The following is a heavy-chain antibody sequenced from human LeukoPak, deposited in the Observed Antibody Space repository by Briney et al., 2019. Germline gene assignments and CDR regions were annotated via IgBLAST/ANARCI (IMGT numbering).Heavy chain of an antibody. Sequence: GASVKVSCKASGYTFTTYAVHWVRQAPGQRLEWMGWINADNGNTKYSQKFQGRVTITRDTSASTAYMELSSLRSEDTAVYYCARTPGDENGMDVWGQGTTVTVSS. V-gene: IGHV1-3*01. D-gene: IGHD3-10*01. J-gene: IGHJ6*02. CDR1: GYTFTTYA. CDR3: ARTPGDENGMDV. CDR2: INADNGNT.